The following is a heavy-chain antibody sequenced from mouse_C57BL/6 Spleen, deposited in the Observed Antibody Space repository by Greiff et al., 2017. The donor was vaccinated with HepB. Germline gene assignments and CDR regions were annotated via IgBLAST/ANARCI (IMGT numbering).Heavy chain of an antibody. J-gene: IGHJ3*01. V-gene: IGHV5-17*01. D-gene: IGHD4-1*01. Sequence: EVMLVESGGGLVKPGGSLKLSCAASGFTFSDYGMHWVRQAPEKGLEWVAYISSGSSTIYYADTVKGRFTISRDNAKNTLFLQMTSLRSEDTAMYYCARELALTGTFAYWGQGTLVTVSA. CDR1: GFTFSDYG. CDR3: ARELALTGTFAY. CDR2: ISSGSSTI.